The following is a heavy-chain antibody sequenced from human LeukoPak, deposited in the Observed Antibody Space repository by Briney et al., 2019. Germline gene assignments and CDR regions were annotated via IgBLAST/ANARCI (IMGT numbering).Heavy chain of an antibody. CDR1: GGSFSGYY. CDR2: INHSGST. CDR3: ARDYGGGLDY. V-gene: IGHV4-34*01. J-gene: IGHJ4*02. Sequence: SETLSLTCAVYGGSFSGYYWSWIRQPPGKGLEWIGEINHSGSTYYNPSLKSRVTISVDTSKNQFSLKLSSVTAADTAVYYCARDYGGGLDYWGQGTLVTVSS. D-gene: IGHD4-23*01.